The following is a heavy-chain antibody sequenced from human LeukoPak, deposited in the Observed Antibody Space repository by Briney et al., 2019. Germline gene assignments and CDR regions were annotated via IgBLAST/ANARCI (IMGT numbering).Heavy chain of an antibody. CDR1: GGTFSSYA. CDR3: ARGDSSSWYISLSPYFDY. D-gene: IGHD6-13*01. J-gene: IGHJ4*02. CDR2: IISILGIA. Sequence: SVKVSCKASGGTFSSYAISWVRQAPGQGLEWMGRIISILGIANYAQKFQGRVTITADKSTSTAYMELSSLRSEDTAVYYCARGDSSSWYISLSPYFDYWGQGTLVTVSS. V-gene: IGHV1-69*04.